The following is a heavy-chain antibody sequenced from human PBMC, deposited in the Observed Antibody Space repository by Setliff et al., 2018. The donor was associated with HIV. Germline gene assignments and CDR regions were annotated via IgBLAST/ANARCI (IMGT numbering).Heavy chain of an antibody. CDR3: ARGSAVTGTLEY. J-gene: IGHJ4*02. CDR2: IFSTGST. CDR1: GGSISSGTYY. V-gene: IGHV4-61*09. Sequence: LSLTCSVSGGSISSGTYYWSWIRQPAGKGLEWIGHIFSTGSTNYDPSLKSRVIMSADTSKNQFSLRLTSLTAADTAMYYCARGSAVTGTLEYWGQGTQVTVS. D-gene: IGHD6-19*01.